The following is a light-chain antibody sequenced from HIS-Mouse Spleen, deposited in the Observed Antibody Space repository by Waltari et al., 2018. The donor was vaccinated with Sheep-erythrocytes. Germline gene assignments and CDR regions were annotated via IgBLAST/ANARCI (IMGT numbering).Light chain of an antibody. V-gene: IGLV2-11*01. Sequence: QSALTQPRSVSGSPGQSVTISSTGTSSDVGGYNYVSWYHQHPGKAPKLMIYDVSKRPSGVPDRFSGSKSGNTASLTISGLQAEDEADYYCCSYAGSYNHVFATGTKVTVL. J-gene: IGLJ1*01. CDR3: CSYAGSYNHV. CDR1: SSDVGGYNY. CDR2: DVS.